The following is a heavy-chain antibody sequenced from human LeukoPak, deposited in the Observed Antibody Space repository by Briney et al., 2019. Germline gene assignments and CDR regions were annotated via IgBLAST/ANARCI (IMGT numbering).Heavy chain of an antibody. CDR2: ISGGGFGT. D-gene: IGHD3-10*01. CDR3: AKRYDSGTFDY. J-gene: IGHJ4*02. CDR1: GFTFSNYA. Sequence: HPGGSLRLSCAASGFTFSNYAMSWVRQAPGKGLEWVSAISGGGFGTYYADSVKGRFTISRDNSKNTLYLQMNSLRAEDTAVYYCAKRYDSGTFDYWGQGTLVTVSS. V-gene: IGHV3-23*01.